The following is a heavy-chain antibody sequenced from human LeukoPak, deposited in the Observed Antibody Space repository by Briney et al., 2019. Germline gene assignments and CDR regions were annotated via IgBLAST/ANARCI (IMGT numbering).Heavy chain of an antibody. CDR1: GGTFSSYA. Sequence: ASVKVSCKASGGTFSSYAISWVRQAPGQGLEWMGRIIPILGIANYAQKFQGRVTITADKSTSTAYMELSSLRSEDTAVYYCAREPLSPQRGIAVAGYFDYWGQGTLVTVSS. CDR2: IIPILGIA. D-gene: IGHD6-19*01. CDR3: AREPLSPQRGIAVAGYFDY. J-gene: IGHJ4*02. V-gene: IGHV1-69*04.